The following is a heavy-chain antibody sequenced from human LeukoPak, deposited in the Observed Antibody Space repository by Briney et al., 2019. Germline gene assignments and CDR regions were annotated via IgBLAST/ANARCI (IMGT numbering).Heavy chain of an antibody. CDR2: IYPGDSDT. V-gene: IGHV5-51*01. J-gene: IGHJ6*02. CDR1: GYSFTSYW. CDR3: ARRGLGVPYYYGMDV. Sequence: GESLKISCKGSGYSFTSYWIGWVRQMPGKGLEWMGIIYPGDSDTRYSPSFQGQVTISADKSISTAYLQWSSLKASDTAMYYCARRGLGVPYYYGMDVWGQGTTVTVSS. D-gene: IGHD3-16*01.